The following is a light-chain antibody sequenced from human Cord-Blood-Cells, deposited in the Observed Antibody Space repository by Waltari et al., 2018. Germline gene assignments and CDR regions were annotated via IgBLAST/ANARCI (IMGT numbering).Light chain of an antibody. CDR3: NSRDSSGNHWV. Sequence: SSELTQDPAVSVALGQTVRITCQGESLRSYYASWYQQKPGQAPLLVIYGKNNRPSGITDRFSGSSSGNTASLTITGAQAEDEADYYCNSRDSSGNHWVFGGGTKLTVL. CDR1: SLRSYY. J-gene: IGLJ2*01. V-gene: IGLV3-19*01. CDR2: GKN.